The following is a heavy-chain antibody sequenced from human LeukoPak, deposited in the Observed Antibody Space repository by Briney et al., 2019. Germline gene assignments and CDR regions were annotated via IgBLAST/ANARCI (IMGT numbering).Heavy chain of an antibody. Sequence: GGSLRLSCAASGFTFSSYAMTWVRQAPGKGLEWVSTSGSGGSTNYADSVKGRFTLSRDNSKNTLYLQMNSLRAEDTAVYYCARDPDSNWNDVKNGAFDIWGQGTMVTVSS. CDR3: ARDPDSNWNDVKNGAFDI. J-gene: IGHJ3*02. CDR2: SGSGGST. V-gene: IGHV3-23*01. D-gene: IGHD1-20*01. CDR1: GFTFSSYA.